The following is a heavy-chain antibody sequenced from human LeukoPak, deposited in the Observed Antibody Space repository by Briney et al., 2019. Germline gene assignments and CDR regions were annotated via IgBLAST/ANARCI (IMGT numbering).Heavy chain of an antibody. J-gene: IGHJ4*02. Sequence: GGSLRLSSAATGFSFSSYEMTWVRQAPGKGLEWVSYISSSGSTIYYADSVEGRFTLSRDNAKNSLYLQMNSLRAEDTAVYYCARVEMTTINHLHYWGQGTVVTVSS. CDR2: ISSSGSTI. D-gene: IGHD5-24*01. CDR3: ARVEMTTINHLHY. V-gene: IGHV3-48*03. CDR1: GFSFSSYE.